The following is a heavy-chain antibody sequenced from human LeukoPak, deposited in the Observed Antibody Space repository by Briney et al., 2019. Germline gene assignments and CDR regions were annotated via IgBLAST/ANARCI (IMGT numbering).Heavy chain of an antibody. J-gene: IGHJ3*02. Sequence: GGSLRLSCAASGFSFRTTTMHWVRQAPGKGLEWVGLISYDERSNYYADSVKGRCTISRDNSNNMVYLQMSSLRPEDTAVYYCANPFYYYDSSGYRGGDDAFDIWGQGTMVTVSS. CDR2: ISYDERSN. D-gene: IGHD3-22*01. CDR1: GFSFRTTT. V-gene: IGHV3-30*04. CDR3: ANPFYYYDSSGYRGGDDAFDI.